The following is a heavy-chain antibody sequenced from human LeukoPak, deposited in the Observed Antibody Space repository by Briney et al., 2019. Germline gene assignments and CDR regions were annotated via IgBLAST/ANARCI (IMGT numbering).Heavy chain of an antibody. V-gene: IGHV4-31*03. Sequence: SETLSLTCTISGGSISSGGYYWSWIRQHPGKGLEWIGNIYYSGSTYYNPSLKSRVTISVDTSKNQFSLKLSSVTAADTAVYYCARYGSGSYGEPNWFDPWGQGTLVTVSS. J-gene: IGHJ5*02. CDR3: ARYGSGSYGEPNWFDP. CDR1: GGSISSGGYY. D-gene: IGHD3-10*01. CDR2: IYYSGST.